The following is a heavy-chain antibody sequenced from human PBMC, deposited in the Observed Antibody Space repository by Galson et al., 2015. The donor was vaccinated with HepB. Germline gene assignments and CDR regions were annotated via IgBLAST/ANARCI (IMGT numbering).Heavy chain of an antibody. CDR1: GGSVSSGSYY. D-gene: IGHD3-3*01. V-gene: IGHV4-61*01. CDR2: IYYSGST. Sequence: LSLTCTVSGGSVSSGSYYWSWIRQPPGKGLEWIGYIYYSGSTNYNPSLKSRVTISVDTSKNQFSLKLSSVTAADTAVYYCARSYYDFWSGVTESGWFDPWGQGTLVTVSS. CDR3: ARSYYDFWSGVTESGWFDP. J-gene: IGHJ5*02.